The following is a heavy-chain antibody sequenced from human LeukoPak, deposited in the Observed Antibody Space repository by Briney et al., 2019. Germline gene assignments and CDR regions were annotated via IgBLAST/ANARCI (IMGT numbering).Heavy chain of an antibody. CDR2: IYHSGST. J-gene: IGHJ4*02. Sequence: SETLSLTCAVSGGSISSSNWWSWVRQPPGKGLEWIGEIYHSGSTNYNPSLKSRVTISVDKSKNQFSLKLSSVTAADTAVYYCARQRGPGTMVRGVIIAKTQRQYYFDYWGQGTLVTVSS. CDR3: ARQRGPGTMVRGVIIAKTQRQYYFDY. V-gene: IGHV4-4*02. CDR1: GGSISSSNW. D-gene: IGHD3-10*01.